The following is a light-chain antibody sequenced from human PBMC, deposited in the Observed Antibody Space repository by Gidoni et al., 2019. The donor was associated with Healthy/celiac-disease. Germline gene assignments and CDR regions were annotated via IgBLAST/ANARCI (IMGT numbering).Light chain of an antibody. CDR1: QSGSSN. CDR2: GAA. CDR3: QQYNNCPSWT. V-gene: IGKV3-15*01. Sequence: EIVMQQSPATLSVSPGDRATLSCRARQSGSSNLAWYQQKPGQAPRLLMYGAATSATGIPAMCSGSGSGTEYTLTISSLQYEDFAVYYCQQYNNCPSWTFGQGTKVEIK. J-gene: IGKJ1*01.